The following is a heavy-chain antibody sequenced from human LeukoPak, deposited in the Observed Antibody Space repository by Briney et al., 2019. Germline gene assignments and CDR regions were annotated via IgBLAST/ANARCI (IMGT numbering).Heavy chain of an antibody. V-gene: IGHV4-39*01. J-gene: IGHJ4*02. CDR1: GGSITTSIHY. D-gene: IGHD6-19*01. Sequence: PSETLSLTCSVSGGSITTSIHYWAWIRQPPGQGLEWIASIYYNGITYYNASLESRVTMSVDTSTNQFSLKLSSVTAADTAVYYCARHIAVAGSLDYWGQGTLVTVSS. CDR2: IYYNGIT. CDR3: ARHIAVAGSLDY.